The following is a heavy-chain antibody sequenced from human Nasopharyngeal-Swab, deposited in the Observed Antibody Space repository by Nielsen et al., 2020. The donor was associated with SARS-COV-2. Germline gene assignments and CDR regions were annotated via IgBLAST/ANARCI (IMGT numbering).Heavy chain of an antibody. CDR3: ARFRGTINSSDY. D-gene: IGHD1-26*01. Sequence: GESLKISCSASGFTFITSGMHWVRQAPGKGLEWLAMIWHDGSKKYYADSVEGRFTISRDNSNSTLYLQMNSLQPDDTAIYYCARFRGTINSSDYWGQGTLVIVSS. J-gene: IGHJ4*02. CDR2: IWHDGSKK. CDR1: GFTFITSG. V-gene: IGHV3-33*01.